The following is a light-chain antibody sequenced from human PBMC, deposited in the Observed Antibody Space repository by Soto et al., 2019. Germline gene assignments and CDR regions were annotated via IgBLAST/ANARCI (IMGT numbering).Light chain of an antibody. CDR2: GAS. Sequence: EIVLTQSPGPLSLSPGERATLSCRASQSVSSSYLAWYQQKPGQAPRLLIYGASSRATGIPDRFSGRGSGTDFTLTISRLEPEDFAVYYCQQYGSSPTYTFGQGTKLEIK. CDR3: QQYGSSPTYT. CDR1: QSVSSSY. V-gene: IGKV3-20*01. J-gene: IGKJ2*01.